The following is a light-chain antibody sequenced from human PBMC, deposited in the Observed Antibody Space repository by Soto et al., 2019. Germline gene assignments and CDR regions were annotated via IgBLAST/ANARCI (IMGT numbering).Light chain of an antibody. V-gene: IGLV2-14*01. CDR3: SSYTSSSTWV. Sequence: QSALTQPASVSGSPGQSITISCTGTSSDVGTYNFVSWYQQHPGKAPKLMIYEVSSRPSGVSNRGSVSKSGNTASLTISGLQAEDEADYYCSSYTSSSTWVFGGGTKLTVL. J-gene: IGLJ3*02. CDR1: SSDVGTYNF. CDR2: EVS.